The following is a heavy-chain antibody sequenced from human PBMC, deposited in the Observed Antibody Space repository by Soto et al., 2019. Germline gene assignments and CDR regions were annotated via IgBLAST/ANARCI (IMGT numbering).Heavy chain of an antibody. D-gene: IGHD5-12*01. J-gene: IGHJ4*02. CDR2: ISSNRRYT. Sequence: GGSLRLSCAASGFTFSDYYMTWIRQAPGKGLEWISYISSNRRYTDYADSVKGRFTISRDNARDSLYLQMNSLRAEDTAVYYCARDRDGYNTFDYWGQGTLVTVSS. CDR3: ARDRDGYNTFDY. CDR1: GFTFSDYY. V-gene: IGHV3-11*06.